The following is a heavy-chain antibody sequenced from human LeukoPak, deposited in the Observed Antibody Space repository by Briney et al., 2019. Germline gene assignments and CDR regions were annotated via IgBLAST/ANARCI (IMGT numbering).Heavy chain of an antibody. Sequence: SETLSLTCTVSGGSISSSSYYWGWIRQPPGKGLEWIGDINHSGSTNYNPSLKSRVTISLDTSKNQFSLKLSSVTAADTAVYYCARQTVTYYYDRTGAYSHFDYWGQGTLVTASS. D-gene: IGHD3-22*01. CDR1: GGSISSSSYY. CDR2: INHSGST. V-gene: IGHV4-39*01. J-gene: IGHJ4*02. CDR3: ARQTVTYYYDRTGAYSHFDY.